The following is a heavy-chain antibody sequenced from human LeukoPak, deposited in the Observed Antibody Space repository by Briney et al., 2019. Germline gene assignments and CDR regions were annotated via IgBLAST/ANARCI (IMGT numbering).Heavy chain of an antibody. D-gene: IGHD2-15*01. CDR2: ISAYNGNT. Sequence: ASVKVSCKASGYTFTSYDISWVRQAPGQGLEWMGWISAYNGNTNYAQKLQGRVTMTTDTSTSTAYMELRSLRSDDTAVYYCARARGYCSGGSCYRWDYWGQGTLVTVSS. V-gene: IGHV1-18*01. CDR3: ARARGYCSGGSCYRWDY. J-gene: IGHJ4*02. CDR1: GYTFTSYD.